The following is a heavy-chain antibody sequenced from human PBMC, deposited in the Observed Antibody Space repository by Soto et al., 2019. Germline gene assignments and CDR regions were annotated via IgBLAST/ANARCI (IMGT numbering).Heavy chain of an antibody. CDR2: ISWDGGST. Sequence: GGSLRPSWEAPGFTFDDYTMQWVRQAPGKGLGWVSFISWDGGSTYYADSVKGRFTISRDNSKNSLYLQMNSLRTEDTALYYCARDPPYYYDSSGYLLRHYYGMDVWGQGTTVTVSS. CDR1: GFTFDDYT. D-gene: IGHD3-22*01. CDR3: ARDPPYYYDSSGYLLRHYYGMDV. J-gene: IGHJ6*02. V-gene: IGHV3-43*01.